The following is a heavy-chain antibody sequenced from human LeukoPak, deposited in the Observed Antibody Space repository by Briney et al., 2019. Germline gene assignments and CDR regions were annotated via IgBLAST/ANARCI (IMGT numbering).Heavy chain of an antibody. D-gene: IGHD6-13*01. J-gene: IGHJ4*02. Sequence: SETLSLTCAVSGYSISSGYYSGWIRQPPGKGLEWIGSIYHSGSTYYNPSLKSRVTISVDTSKNQFSLKLSSVTAADTAVYYCARVDSSSWPSFDYWGQGTLVTVSS. V-gene: IGHV4-38-2*01. CDR2: IYHSGST. CDR1: GYSISSGYY. CDR3: ARVDSSSWPSFDY.